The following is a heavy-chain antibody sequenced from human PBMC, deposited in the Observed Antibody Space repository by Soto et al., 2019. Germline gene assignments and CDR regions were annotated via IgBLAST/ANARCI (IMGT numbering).Heavy chain of an antibody. Sequence: QVQLVESGGGVVQPGRSLRLSCAASGFTFSSYGMHWVRQAPGKGLEWVAVISYDGSNKYYADSVKGRFTISRDNSKNTLYLQMNCLRAEDTAVYYCATYVGNSGGSDYWGQVTLVTVSS. D-gene: IGHD3-16*01. J-gene: IGHJ4*02. CDR3: ATYVGNSGGSDY. V-gene: IGHV3-30*03. CDR1: GFTFSSYG. CDR2: ISYDGSNK.